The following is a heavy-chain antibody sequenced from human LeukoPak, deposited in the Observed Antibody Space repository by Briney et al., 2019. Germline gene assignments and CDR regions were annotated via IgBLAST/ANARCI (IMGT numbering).Heavy chain of an antibody. D-gene: IGHD2-2*02. CDR1: GGTFSSYA. CDR3: ARVPLLYPYYYYYYMDV. J-gene: IGHJ6*03. CDR2: IIPIYGTA. Sequence: ASVKVSFKACGGTFSSYASCWVRQAPGQGLAWMGGIIPIYGTANYVHKFQGRDTITADEPTSTAYMELSSLRSEDTAVYYCARVPLLYPYYYYYYMDVWGKGTTVTVSS. V-gene: IGHV1-69*13.